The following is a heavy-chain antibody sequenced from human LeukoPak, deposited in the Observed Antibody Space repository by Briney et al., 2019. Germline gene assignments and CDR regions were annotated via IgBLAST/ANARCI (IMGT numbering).Heavy chain of an antibody. Sequence: GGSLRLSCAASGFAFSTYAMSWVRQAPGKGLEWVSSIRGSDDTTFYAESVKGRFTISRDNSKNTLFLEMNSLRAEDTAVYSCAKDRRSGTTPPDAFDMWGQGTVVTVSS. CDR2: IRGSDDTT. V-gene: IGHV3-23*01. CDR3: AKDRRSGTTPPDAFDM. D-gene: IGHD6-25*01. CDR1: GFAFSTYA. J-gene: IGHJ3*02.